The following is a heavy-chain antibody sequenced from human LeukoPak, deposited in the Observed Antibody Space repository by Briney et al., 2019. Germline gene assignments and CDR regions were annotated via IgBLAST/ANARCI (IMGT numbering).Heavy chain of an antibody. V-gene: IGHV1-18*01. Sequence: ASVKVSCKTSGYTFTSYGITWVRQAPGQGLEWMGWISTYNGNTNYAKKVQGRVTMTTDTSTSTAFMELRGLTSDDTAVYYCASRSGTYPYYIDYWGQGTLVTVSS. CDR3: ASRSGTYPYYIDY. J-gene: IGHJ4*02. CDR2: ISTYNGNT. D-gene: IGHD1-26*01. CDR1: GYTFTSYG.